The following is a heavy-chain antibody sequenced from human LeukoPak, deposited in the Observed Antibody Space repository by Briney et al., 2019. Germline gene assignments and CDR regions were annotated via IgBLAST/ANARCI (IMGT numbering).Heavy chain of an antibody. CDR3: ARAVDFWSGYPQPNWFDP. D-gene: IGHD3-3*01. CDR2: ISTSDGST. Sequence: PGGSLRLSCAASGFTFSNSAMGWVRQAPGKGLEWVSAISTSDGSTYYADAVKGRFTISRDNSKNTLYLQMNSLRAEGTAVYYCARAVDFWSGYPQPNWFDPWGQGTLVTVSS. CDR1: GFTFSNSA. J-gene: IGHJ5*02. V-gene: IGHV3-23*01.